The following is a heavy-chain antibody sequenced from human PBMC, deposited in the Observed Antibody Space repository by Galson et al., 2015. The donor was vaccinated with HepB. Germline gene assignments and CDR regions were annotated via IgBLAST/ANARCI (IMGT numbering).Heavy chain of an antibody. V-gene: IGHV3-53*01. CDR3: VQAPQVNLASY. J-gene: IGHJ4*01. CDR1: GFVVSTSH. Sequence: SLRLSCAASGFVVSTSHMSWVRQAPGRGLEWVSIIYDDGRTFYSDSVTGRFIISRDISRNSLHLQMRSLRADDTALYYCVQAPQVNLASYWGQGTLVTVSS. CDR2: IYDDGRT. D-gene: IGHD3-3*02.